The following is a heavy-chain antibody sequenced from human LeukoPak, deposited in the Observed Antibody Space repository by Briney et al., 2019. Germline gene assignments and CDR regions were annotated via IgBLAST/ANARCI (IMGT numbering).Heavy chain of an antibody. V-gene: IGHV3-74*01. D-gene: IGHD6-19*01. CDR1: GFTFSSHW. CDR3: AKAGSRWLVPGDNWFDP. J-gene: IGHJ5*02. Sequence: GGSLRLSCAASGFTFSSHWMHWVRQVPGKGLVWVSRINKDGSNTFYADSVKGRFTISRDNSKNTLYLQMNSLRAEDTAVYYCAKAGSRWLVPGDNWFDPWGQGTLVTVSS. CDR2: INKDGSNT.